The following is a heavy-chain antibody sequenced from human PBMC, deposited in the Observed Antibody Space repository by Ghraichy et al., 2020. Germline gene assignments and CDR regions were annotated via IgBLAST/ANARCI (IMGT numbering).Heavy chain of an antibody. CDR2: ISAYNGNT. V-gene: IGHV1-18*04. D-gene: IGHD3-3*01. CDR1: GYTFTSYG. CDR3: ARDSRPFEVVIPHYGVDV. J-gene: IGHJ6*02. Sequence: ASVKVSCKASGYTFTSYGISWVRQAPGQGLEWMGWISAYNGNTNYAQNLQGRVTMTTDTSTSTAYMDLRYLRSDDTAVYFCARDSRPFEVVIPHYGVDVWGQGTTVTVAS.